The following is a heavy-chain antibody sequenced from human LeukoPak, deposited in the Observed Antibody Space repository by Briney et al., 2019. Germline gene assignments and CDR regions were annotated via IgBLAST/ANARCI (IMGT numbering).Heavy chain of an antibody. CDR3: ATGGVTTVTA. CDR2: IKQDGTEK. D-gene: IGHD4-17*01. J-gene: IGHJ4*02. CDR1: GFTFSNYQ. V-gene: IGHV3-7*01. Sequence: PGGSLRLSCAAPGFTFSNYQMSWVRQAPGKGLEWVANIKQDGTEKNYVDSVKGRFTISRDNPKNSLYLQMNTLRAEDTAVYYCATGGVTTVTAWGQGTLVTVSS.